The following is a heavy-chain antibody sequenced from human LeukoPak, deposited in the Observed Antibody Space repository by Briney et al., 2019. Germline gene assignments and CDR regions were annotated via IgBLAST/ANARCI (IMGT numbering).Heavy chain of an antibody. CDR3: ARDLVYCSSTSCYKTGSYYYGMDV. J-gene: IGHJ6*02. D-gene: IGHD2-2*02. V-gene: IGHV3-30-3*01. Sequence: GGSLRLSCAASGFTFSSYAMHWVRQAPGKGLEWVAVISYDGSNKYYADSVKGRFTISRDNSKNTLYLQMNSLRAEDTAVYYCARDLVYCSSTSCYKTGSYYYGMDVWGQGTTVTVSS. CDR2: ISYDGSNK. CDR1: GFTFSSYA.